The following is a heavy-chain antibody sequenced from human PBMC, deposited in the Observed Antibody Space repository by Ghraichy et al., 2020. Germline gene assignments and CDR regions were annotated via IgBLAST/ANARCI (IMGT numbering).Heavy chain of an antibody. Sequence: SETLSLTCTVSGGSVSSTSYYWSWIRQPPGKGLEWIGYVYYSGSTNYNPSLKSRVTISVDTSKNQFSLKLSSVTAADTAVYYCARTTLQLVLGWFDPWGQGTLVTVSS. V-gene: IGHV4-61*01. J-gene: IGHJ5*02. CDR3: ARTTLQLVLGWFDP. D-gene: IGHD6-13*01. CDR1: GGSVSSTSYY. CDR2: VYYSGST.